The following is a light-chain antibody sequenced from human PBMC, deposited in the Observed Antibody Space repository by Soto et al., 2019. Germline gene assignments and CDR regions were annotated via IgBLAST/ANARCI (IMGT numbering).Light chain of an antibody. J-gene: IGLJ1*01. CDR1: SSNIGGNS. CDR3: GSGESTRSAFV. Sequence: QSVMTQPPSVSAAPGQKVTISCSGSSSNIGGNSVSWYQQLPGTAPKLLIYDDNKRPSGIPDRFSGSKSGTSATLGITGFQTGDEANYYGGSGESTRSAFVFGTGPNPPVL. V-gene: IGLV1-51*01. CDR2: DDN.